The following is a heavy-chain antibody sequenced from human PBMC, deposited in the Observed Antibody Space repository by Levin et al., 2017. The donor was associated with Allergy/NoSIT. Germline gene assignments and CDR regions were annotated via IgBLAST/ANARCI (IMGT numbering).Heavy chain of an antibody. J-gene: IGHJ4*02. V-gene: IGHV3-23*01. D-gene: IGHD6-13*01. CDR2: ISGSGGST. Sequence: PGGSLRLSCAASGFTFSSYAMSWVRQAPGKGLEWVSAISGSGGSTYYADSVKGRFTISRDNSKNTLYLQMNSLRAEDTAVYYCAKEEYSSSWFLYYFDYWGQGTLVTVSS. CDR1: GFTFSSYA. CDR3: AKEEYSSSWFLYYFDY.